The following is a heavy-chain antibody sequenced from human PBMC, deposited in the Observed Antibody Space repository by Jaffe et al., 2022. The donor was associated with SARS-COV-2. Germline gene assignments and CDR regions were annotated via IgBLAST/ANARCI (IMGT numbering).Heavy chain of an antibody. CDR1: GYTFTGYY. V-gene: IGHV1-2*02. CDR2: INPNSGGT. Sequence: QVQLVQSGAEVKKPGASVKVSCKASGYTFTGYYMHWVRQAPGQGLEWMGWINPNSGGTNYAQKFQGRVTMTRDTSISTAYMELSRLRSDDTAVYYCARDNGGYDYGGGYYYYYGMDVWGQGTTVTVSS. D-gene: IGHD5-12*01. CDR3: ARDNGGYDYGGGYYYYYGMDV. J-gene: IGHJ6*02.